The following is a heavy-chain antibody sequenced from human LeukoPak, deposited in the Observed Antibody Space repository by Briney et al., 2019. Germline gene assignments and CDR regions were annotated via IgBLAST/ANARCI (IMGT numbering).Heavy chain of an antibody. CDR1: GDSIASSGYY. D-gene: IGHD2-21*02. V-gene: IGHV4-39*01. J-gene: IGHJ4*02. CDR3: ARYVVVTAKYYFDY. Sequence: SETLSLTCTVSGDSIASSGYYWSWVRQPPGKGLEWIATIYYSGTTYYNAPLKSRVTMSVDTSKNQFSLKLSSVTAADTAVYYCARYVVVTAKYYFDYWGQGTLVTVSS. CDR2: IYYSGTT.